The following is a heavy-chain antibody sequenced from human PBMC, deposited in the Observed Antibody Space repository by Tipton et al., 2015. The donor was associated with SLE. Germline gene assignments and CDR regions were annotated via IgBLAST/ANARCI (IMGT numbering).Heavy chain of an antibody. CDR3: ARDRIYGSSWYEGVDYFDY. D-gene: IGHD6-13*01. J-gene: IGHJ4*02. CDR1: GFTFSSYS. CDR2: ISSSSSTI. V-gene: IGHV3-48*01. Sequence: SLRLSCAASGFTFSSYSMNWVRQAPGKGLEWVSYISSSSSTIYYADSVKGRFTISRDNAKNSLYLQMNSLRAEDTAVYYCARDRIYGSSWYEGVDYFDYWGQGTLVTVSS.